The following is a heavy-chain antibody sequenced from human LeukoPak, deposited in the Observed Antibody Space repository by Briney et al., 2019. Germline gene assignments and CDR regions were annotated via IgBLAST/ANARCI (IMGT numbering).Heavy chain of an antibody. D-gene: IGHD3-16*01. CDR2: ISSSGSTK. CDR3: ARGGLLIMGY. Sequence: GGSLRLSCGASGITFSSYSMNWVRQAPGKGLEWVSYISSSGSTKYYADSVKGRFTISRDNARNSLYLQLNSLRAEDTAVYFCARGGLLIMGYWGQGTLVTVSS. CDR1: GITFSSYS. J-gene: IGHJ4*02. V-gene: IGHV3-48*01.